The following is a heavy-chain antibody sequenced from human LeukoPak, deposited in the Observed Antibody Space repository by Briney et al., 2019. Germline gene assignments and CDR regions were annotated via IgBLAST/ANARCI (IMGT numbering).Heavy chain of an antibody. CDR3: ARGSFSADAPLVLDYFHH. J-gene: IGHJ1*01. CDR2: INPNSGGT. V-gene: IGHV1-2*02. Sequence: ASVTVSCKASGYTFTGYYMHWVRQAPGQGLEWMGWINPNSGGTKYAQRFQGRVTMTRDTSISTAYMELSRLKSDDTAVYYCARGSFSADAPLVLDYFHHWGQGTLVTVSS. D-gene: IGHD5-18*01. CDR1: GYTFTGYY.